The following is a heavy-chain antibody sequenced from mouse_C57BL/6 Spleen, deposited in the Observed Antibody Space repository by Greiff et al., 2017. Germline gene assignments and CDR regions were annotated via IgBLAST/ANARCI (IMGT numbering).Heavy chain of an antibody. D-gene: IGHD2-4*01. CDR1: GYTFTSYW. V-gene: IGHV1-59*01. CDR2: IDPSDSYT. CDR3: ARWDDYY. J-gene: IGHJ2*01. Sequence: QVQLKQPGAELVRPGTSVKLSCKASGYTFTSYWMHWVKQRPGQGLEWIGVIDPSDSYTNYNQKFKGKATLTVDTSSSTAYMQLSSLTSEDSAVYYCARWDDYYWGQGTTLTVSS.